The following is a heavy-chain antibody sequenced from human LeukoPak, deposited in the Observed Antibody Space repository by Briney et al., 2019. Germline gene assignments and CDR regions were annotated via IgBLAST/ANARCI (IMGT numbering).Heavy chain of an antibody. CDR2: IWYDGSKK. J-gene: IGHJ4*02. D-gene: IGHD6-13*01. CDR3: ARGTDSSWYLFNY. CDR1: GFTFSNYA. Sequence: PGGSLRLSCAPSGFTFSNYAMHWVRQAPGKELEWVAVIWYDGSKKYYADSVRGRFTISRDNSKNTLYLQMNSPRAEDTAVYYCARGTDSSWYLFNYWGQGTLVTVSS. V-gene: IGHV3-33*01.